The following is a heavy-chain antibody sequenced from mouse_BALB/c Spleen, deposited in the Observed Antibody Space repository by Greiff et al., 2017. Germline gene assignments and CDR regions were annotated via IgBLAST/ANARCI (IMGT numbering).Heavy chain of an antibody. CDR3: ARNNYGSSYLYWYFDV. Sequence: VQLQQSDAELVKPGASVKISCKASGYTFTSYVMHWVKQKPGQGLEWIGYINPYNDGTKYNEKFKGKATLTSDKSSSTAYMELSSLTSEDSAVYYCARNNYGSSYLYWYFDVWGAGTTVTVSS. CDR1: GYTFTSYV. J-gene: IGHJ1*01. D-gene: IGHD1-1*01. CDR2: INPYNDGT. V-gene: IGHV1-14*01.